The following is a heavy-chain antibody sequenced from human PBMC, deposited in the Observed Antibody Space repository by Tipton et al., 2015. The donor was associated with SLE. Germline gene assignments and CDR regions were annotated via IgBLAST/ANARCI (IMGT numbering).Heavy chain of an antibody. CDR3: ARFSLSGYYFDS. V-gene: IGHV4-31*03. CDR2: IFYVGAV. D-gene: IGHD5-12*01. J-gene: IGHJ4*02. Sequence: TLSLTCSVSGVSIRSAGHYWTWIRQHPGKGLEWIGYIFYVGAVYYKPSPKSRATISVDTSKDQISLHLSSVTAADTAVYFCARFSLSGYYFDSWGQGILVRVSS. CDR1: GVSIRSAGHY.